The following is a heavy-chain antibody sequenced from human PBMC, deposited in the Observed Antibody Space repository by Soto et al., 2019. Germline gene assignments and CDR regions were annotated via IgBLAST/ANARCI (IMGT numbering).Heavy chain of an antibody. D-gene: IGHD3-10*01. V-gene: IGHV4-39*07. CDR1: GGSITSNAYY. Sequence: SGTLSLTCTVSGGSITSNAYYWGWIRQPPGKGLEWIGEINHSGSTNYNPSLKSRVTISVDTSKNQFSLKLSSVTAADTAVYYCARGDFGDIGYWGQGTLVTVSS. J-gene: IGHJ4*02. CDR2: INHSGST. CDR3: ARGDFGDIGY.